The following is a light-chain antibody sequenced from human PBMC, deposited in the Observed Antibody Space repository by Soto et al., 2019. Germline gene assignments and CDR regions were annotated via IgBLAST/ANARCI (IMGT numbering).Light chain of an antibody. J-gene: IGLJ1*01. CDR2: GVT. CDR1: TSDIGFYDY. CDR3: SSFTSNRLYV. V-gene: IGLV2-14*03. Sequence: QSALTQPASVSGSPGQSLTISCTGTTSDIGFYDYVSWYQQHPGRAPRLLIHGVTTRPSGISGRFSASKSGLTASLTISGLQPEDEADYYCSSFTSNRLYVFGPGTKVTVL.